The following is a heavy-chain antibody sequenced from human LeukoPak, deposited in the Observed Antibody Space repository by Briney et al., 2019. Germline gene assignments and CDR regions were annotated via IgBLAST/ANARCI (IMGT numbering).Heavy chain of an antibody. D-gene: IGHD1-14*01. CDR2: ISSSSSYI. V-gene: IGHV3-21*01. Sequence: GGSLRLSCAASGFTFSSYSMNWVRQAPGKGLEWVSSISSSSSYIYYADSVKGRFTISRDNAKNSLYLQMNSPRAEDTAVYYCASWAKTTADYWGQGTLVTVSS. CDR3: ASWAKTTADY. J-gene: IGHJ4*02. CDR1: GFTFSSYS.